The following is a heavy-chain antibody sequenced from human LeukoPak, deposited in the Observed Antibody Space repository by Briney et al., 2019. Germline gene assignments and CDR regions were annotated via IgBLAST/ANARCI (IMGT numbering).Heavy chain of an antibody. V-gene: IGHV3-66*01. D-gene: IGHD3-10*01. CDR2: IYSGGST. J-gene: IGHJ4*02. Sequence: GGSLRLSCAASGFTVSSNYMSWVRQAPGKGLEWVSVIYSGGSTYYADSVKGRFTISRDNSKNTLYLQMNSLRAEDTAVYYCASLGSGSYPNNDYWGQGTLVTVSS. CDR3: ASLGSGSYPNNDY. CDR1: GFTVSSNY.